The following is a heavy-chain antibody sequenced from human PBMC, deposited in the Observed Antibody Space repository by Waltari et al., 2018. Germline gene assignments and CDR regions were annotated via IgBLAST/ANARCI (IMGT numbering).Heavy chain of an antibody. CDR2: ITVGDDT. Sequence: EVQLLESGGDLVQPGGSLRLSCAASGITFSNYAINWVRLAPGTGLEWVSAITVGDDTYYADSVKGRFTISRDTSKDTVHLQMNGLRVEDTAVYYCATPFYNWDDPLHSWGQGTLVTVSS. D-gene: IGHD1-20*01. CDR3: ATPFYNWDDPLHS. J-gene: IGHJ4*02. CDR1: GITFSNYA. V-gene: IGHV3-23*01.